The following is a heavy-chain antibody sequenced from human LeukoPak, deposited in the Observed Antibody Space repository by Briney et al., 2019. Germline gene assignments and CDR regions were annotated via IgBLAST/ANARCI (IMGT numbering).Heavy chain of an antibody. J-gene: IGHJ3*02. CDR2: ISYDGSNK. D-gene: IGHD3-22*01. V-gene: IGHV3-30*03. CDR3: ARANYYDSSGYYLGAFDI. Sequence: GGSLRLSCAASGFTFSSYGMHWVRQAPGKGLEWVAVISYDGSNKYYADSVKGRFTISRDNSKNTLYLQMNSLRAEDTAVYYCARANYYDSSGYYLGAFDIWGQGTMVTVSS. CDR1: GFTFSSYG.